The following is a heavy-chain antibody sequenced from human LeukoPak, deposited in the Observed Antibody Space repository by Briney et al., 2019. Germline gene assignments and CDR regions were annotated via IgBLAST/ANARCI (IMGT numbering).Heavy chain of an antibody. D-gene: IGHD3-22*01. CDR3: AKDRPNYYESNGHYYRRDGDS. V-gene: IGHV3-30*02. J-gene: IGHJ5*01. CDR1: GFTFSSYG. Sequence: RGSLRLSCAASGFTFSSYGMHWVRQAPGKGLEWVAFIRYDGSNKYYADSVKGRFTISRDNSKNTLYLQMNSLRAEDTATYYCAKDRPNYYESNGHYYRRDGDSWGQGTLVTVSS. CDR2: IRYDGSNK.